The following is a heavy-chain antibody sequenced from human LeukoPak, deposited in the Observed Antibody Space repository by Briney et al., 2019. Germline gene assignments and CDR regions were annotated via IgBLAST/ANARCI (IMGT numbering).Heavy chain of an antibody. CDR3: AFVCYYDSSGYYY. V-gene: IGHV4-59*01. J-gene: IGHJ4*02. D-gene: IGHD3-22*01. Sequence: PSETLSLTCTVSGGSISSYYWSWIRQPPGKGLEWIGYIYYSGSTNYNPSLKSRVTISVDTSKNQFSLKLSSVTAADAAVYYCAFVCYYDSSGYYYWGQGTLVTVSS. CDR2: IYYSGST. CDR1: GGSISSYY.